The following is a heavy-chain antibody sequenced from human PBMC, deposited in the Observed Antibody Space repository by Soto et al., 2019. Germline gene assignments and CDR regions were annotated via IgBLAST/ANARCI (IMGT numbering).Heavy chain of an antibody. Sequence: GGSLRLSCAASGFTFSSYSMNWVRQAPGKGLEWVSSISSSSSYIYYADSEKGRFTISRDNAKNSPYLQMNSLRAEDTVVYYFARDPGGYDWTEPYYYYYYMDVWGKGTTVTVSS. V-gene: IGHV3-21*01. D-gene: IGHD5-12*01. J-gene: IGHJ6*03. CDR3: ARDPGGYDWTEPYYYYYYMDV. CDR1: GFTFSSYS. CDR2: ISSSSSYI.